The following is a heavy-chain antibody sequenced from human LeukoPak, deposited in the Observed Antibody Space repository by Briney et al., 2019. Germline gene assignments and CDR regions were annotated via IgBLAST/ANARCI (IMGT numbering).Heavy chain of an antibody. J-gene: IGHJ4*02. V-gene: IGHV4-34*01. CDR2: INHSGST. CDR3: AREPGWTIAARPFDY. D-gene: IGHD6-6*01. CDR1: GPSFSGYY. Sequence: PSETLSLTCGVYGPSFSGYYWSWIRQPPGKGLEWIGEINHSGSTNYNAPLKSRVTISVDTSRKQFSLKLGSVTAADSAMYYCAREPGWTIAARPFDYCGQGTLVTVSS.